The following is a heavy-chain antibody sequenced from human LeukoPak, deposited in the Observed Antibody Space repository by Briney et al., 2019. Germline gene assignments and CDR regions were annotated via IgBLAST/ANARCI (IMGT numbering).Heavy chain of an antibody. J-gene: IGHJ4*02. CDR1: GGSISSYY. V-gene: IGHV4-59*01. D-gene: IGHD6-19*01. CDR2: IYYSGST. Sequence: SETLSLTCTVAGGSISSYYWSWIRQPPGKGLEWIGYIYYSGSTNYNPSLKSRVTISVDTSKNQFSLKLSSVTAADTAVYYCAREYSSGWVHFDYWGQGTLVTVSS. CDR3: AREYSSGWVHFDY.